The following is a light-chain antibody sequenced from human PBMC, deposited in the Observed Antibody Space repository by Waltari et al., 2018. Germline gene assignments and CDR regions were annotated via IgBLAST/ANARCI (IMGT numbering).Light chain of an antibody. Sequence: EVVLTQSPATLSVSPGERATLSCRASQSVNYYLAWYQQKDGQAPRLLIYGASTRATGIPARFSGSGSGTDFTLRISRVEAEDVGLYFCMQGTNWPQSFGQGTKLEIK. CDR2: GAS. CDR3: MQGTNWPQS. J-gene: IGKJ2*03. V-gene: IGKV3-15*01. CDR1: QSVNYY.